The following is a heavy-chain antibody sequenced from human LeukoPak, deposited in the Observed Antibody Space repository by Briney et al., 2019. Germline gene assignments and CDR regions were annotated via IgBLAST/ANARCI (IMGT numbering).Heavy chain of an antibody. CDR3: ARHLSGKVITFEH. Sequence: PSETLSLTCTVSGDSLNSYSDYWGWVRQTPGKGLEWIGSIYHSGNTYYHPSLKSRVSISVDTSKNQFYLRLTSVTAADTALYYCARHLSGKVITFEHWGLGTRVIVSS. V-gene: IGHV4-39*01. J-gene: IGHJ4*02. CDR2: IYHSGNT. D-gene: IGHD3-22*01. CDR1: GDSLNSYSDY.